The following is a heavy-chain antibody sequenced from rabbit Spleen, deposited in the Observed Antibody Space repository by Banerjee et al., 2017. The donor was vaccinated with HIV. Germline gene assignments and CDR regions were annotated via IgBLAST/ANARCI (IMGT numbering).Heavy chain of an antibody. D-gene: IGHD1-1*01. CDR1: GFSFSSGYF. CDR2: IGVSSGST. Sequence: QEQLEESGGDLVQPGASLTLSCKASGFSFSSGYFMCWVRQAPGKGLEWIACIGVSSGSTYYASWAKGRFTISKTSSTTVTLQMTSLTAADTATYFCVRYTNNMYGLWGPGTLVTVS. CDR3: VRYTNNMYGL. J-gene: IGHJ4*01. V-gene: IGHV1S45*01.